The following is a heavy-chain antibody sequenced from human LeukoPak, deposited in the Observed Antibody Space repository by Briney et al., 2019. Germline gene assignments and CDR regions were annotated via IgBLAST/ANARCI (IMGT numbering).Heavy chain of an antibody. CDR2: IYWNDDK. Sequence: CGPTLVNPTQTLTLTCTFSGFSLSTSGVGVGWIRQPPGKALEWLALIYWNDDKRYSPSLKSRLTITKDTSKNQVVLTMTNMDPVDTATYYCAHTSRVHLWFESVGYWGQGTLVTVSS. D-gene: IGHD3-10*01. CDR3: AHTSRVHLWFESVGY. V-gene: IGHV2-5*01. J-gene: IGHJ4*02. CDR1: GFSLSTSGVG.